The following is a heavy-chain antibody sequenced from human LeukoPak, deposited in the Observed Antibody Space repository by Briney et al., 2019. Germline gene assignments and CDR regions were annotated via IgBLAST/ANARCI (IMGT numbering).Heavy chain of an antibody. V-gene: IGHV1-2*04. D-gene: IGHD4-17*01. CDR2: INPNSGGT. J-gene: IGHJ4*02. CDR1: GYTFTGYY. Sequence: ASVKVSCKASGYTFTGYYMHWVRQAPGQGLEWMGWINPNSGGTNYAQKFQGWVTMTRDTSISTAYMELRSLRSDDTAVYYCARSGPSSVTTGYFDYWGQGTLVTVSS. CDR3: ARSGPSSVTTGYFDY.